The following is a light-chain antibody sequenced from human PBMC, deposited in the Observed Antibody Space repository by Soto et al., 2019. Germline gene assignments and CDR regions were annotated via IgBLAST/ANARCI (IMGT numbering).Light chain of an antibody. J-gene: IGKJ1*01. CDR1: QTINNY. V-gene: IGKV1-17*01. Sequence: DIQMTQSPSSLSASVGDSVTITCRTSQTINNYLNLYQQKPGKAPKLLIYDASSLQSGVPSRFSGSGSGTEFTLTISSLQPEDFATYYCLQHNSYPRTFGQGTKVDIK. CDR2: DAS. CDR3: LQHNSYPRT.